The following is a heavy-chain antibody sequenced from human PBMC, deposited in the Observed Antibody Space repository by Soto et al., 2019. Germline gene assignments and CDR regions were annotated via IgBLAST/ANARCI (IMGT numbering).Heavy chain of an antibody. CDR2: IKDDGSET. V-gene: IGHV3-7*01. CDR1: AFSFSNFW. J-gene: IGHJ3*01. D-gene: IGHD6-19*01. Sequence: EVPLVESGGGLVQPGGSLRLSCAASAFSFSNFWMAWVRQTPGKGPEWVATIKDDGSETYYVDSLKGRFTVSRDNAENSLYLQMNSLRVEDTAIDYCTRDVGWGDFDLWCQGTMVIVSS. CDR3: TRDVGWGDFDL.